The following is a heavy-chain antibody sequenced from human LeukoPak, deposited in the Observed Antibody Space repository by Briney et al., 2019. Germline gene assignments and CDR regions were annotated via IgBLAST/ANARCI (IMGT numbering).Heavy chain of an antibody. CDR2: INHSGST. V-gene: IGHV4-34*01. Sequence: PSETLSLTCAVYGGSFSGYYWSWIRQPPGKGLEWIGEINHSGSTNYNPSLKSRVTISVDTSKNQFSLKLSSVTAADTAVYYCARSRRSTSCYYDYWGQGTLVTVSS. CDR1: GGSFSGYY. D-gene: IGHD2-2*01. CDR3: ARSRRSTSCYYDY. J-gene: IGHJ4*02.